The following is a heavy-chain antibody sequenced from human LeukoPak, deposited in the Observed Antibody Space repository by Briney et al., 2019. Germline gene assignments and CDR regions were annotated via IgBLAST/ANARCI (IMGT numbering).Heavy chain of an antibody. CDR2: IYYSGST. J-gene: IGHJ6*03. D-gene: IGHD3/OR15-3a*01. V-gene: IGHV4-59*01. Sequence: MPSETLSLTCTVSGASISSNYWSWIRQPPGKGLEWIGYIYYSGSTNYNPSMKSRVTITVDMSKNQCSLKLSSVAAADTGVYYCARGGLGPYYMDVWGKGTTVTVS. CDR3: ARGGLGPYYMDV. CDR1: GASISSNY.